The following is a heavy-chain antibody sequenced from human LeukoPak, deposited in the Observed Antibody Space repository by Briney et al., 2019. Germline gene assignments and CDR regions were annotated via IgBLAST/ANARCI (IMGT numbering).Heavy chain of an antibody. J-gene: IGHJ4*02. CDR2: INHNGNVN. V-gene: IGHV3-7*01. CDR3: VSLGGITVTGPYDFDC. CDR1: GFTFSSYW. D-gene: IGHD1-20*01. Sequence: GGSLRLSCAASGFTFSSYWMNWARQAPGKGLEWVANINHNGNVNYYVDSVKGRFTISRDNARNTLYLQMNSLRVEDTAVYYCVSLGGITVTGPYDFDCWGQGTVVTVSS.